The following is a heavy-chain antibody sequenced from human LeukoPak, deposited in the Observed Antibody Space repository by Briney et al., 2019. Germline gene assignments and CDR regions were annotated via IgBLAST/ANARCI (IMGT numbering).Heavy chain of an antibody. CDR1: GYTFTSYG. CDR3: ARGSRGYTFDY. CDR2: ISAYNGNT. V-gene: IGHV1-18*01. Sequence: ASVKVSCKASGYTFTSYGISWVRQAPGQGLEWMGWISAYNGNTNYAQKFQGRVTMTRDTSTSTVYMELSSLRSEDTAVYYCARGSRGYTFDYWGQGTLVTVSS. D-gene: IGHD5-18*01. J-gene: IGHJ4*02.